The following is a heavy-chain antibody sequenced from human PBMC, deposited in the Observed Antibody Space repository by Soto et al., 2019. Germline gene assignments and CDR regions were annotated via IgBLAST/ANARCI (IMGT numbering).Heavy chain of an antibody. CDR3: ARLCYGLGSYWFDH. J-gene: IGHJ5*02. D-gene: IGHD3-10*01. V-gene: IGHV3-21*01. CDR1: GFTFTSYT. CDR2: ISSNSNYI. Sequence: EVQLVESGGGLVKPGGSLRLSCAASGFTFTSYTMHWVRQAPGKGLEWVSSISSNSNYIYYADSVKGRFTISRDNAENSLHLQMNSLRVEDTAVYYCARLCYGLGSYWFDHWGQGTLVTVSS.